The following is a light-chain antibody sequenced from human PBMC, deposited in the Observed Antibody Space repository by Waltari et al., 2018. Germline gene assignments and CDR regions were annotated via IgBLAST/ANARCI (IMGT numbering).Light chain of an antibody. CDR3: GSYTSSSSLDVV. Sequence: QSALTQPASVSGSPGQSITIPCTGTSSDIGGYNYVSWYQQHPGKAPKVIIYEVSKRPSGVSQRFSGSKSGNTASLTISGLQADDEADYYCGSYTSSSSLDVVFGGGTELTVL. V-gene: IGLV2-14*03. CDR2: EVS. J-gene: IGLJ3*02. CDR1: SSDIGGYNY.